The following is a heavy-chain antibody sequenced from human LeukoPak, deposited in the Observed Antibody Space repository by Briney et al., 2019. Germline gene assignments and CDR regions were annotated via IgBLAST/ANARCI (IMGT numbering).Heavy chain of an antibody. J-gene: IGHJ3*02. CDR1: GYTFTSYG. Sequence: ASVKVSCKASGYTFTSYGISWVRQAPGQGLEWMGWISAYNGNTNYAQKLQGRVTMTTDTSTSTAYMELRSLRSDDTAVYYCARDHIVGAYKSDAFDIWGQGTMVTVSS. V-gene: IGHV1-18*01. CDR2: ISAYNGNT. D-gene: IGHD1-26*01. CDR3: ARDHIVGAYKSDAFDI.